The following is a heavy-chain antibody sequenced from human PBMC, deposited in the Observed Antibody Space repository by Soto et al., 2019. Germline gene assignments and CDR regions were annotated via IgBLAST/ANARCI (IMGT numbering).Heavy chain of an antibody. Sequence: QVQLQQXGVGLLKPSETLSLTCAVYGGSFSDYYWSWIRQSPGKGLEWIGEINRSGSTNXNXXXXXXVXXXXXXXXXXXXXXXXXXXXXXXXXXXXXXQALDTAXXDYWGQGTLLTV. CDR2: INRSGST. J-gene: IGHJ4*02. CDR3: XXQALDTAXXDY. CDR1: GGSFSDYY. V-gene: IGHV4-34*02.